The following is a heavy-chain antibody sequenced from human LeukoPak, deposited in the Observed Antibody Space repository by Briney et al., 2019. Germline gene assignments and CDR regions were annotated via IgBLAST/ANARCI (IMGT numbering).Heavy chain of an antibody. CDR2: INHSGST. D-gene: IGHD3-22*01. CDR3: ARRRKGMIVVVSYYFDY. V-gene: IGHV4-34*01. J-gene: IGHJ4*02. CDR1: GGSISSYY. Sequence: SETLSLTCTVSGGSISSYYWSWIRQPPGKGLEWIGEINHSGSTNYNSSLKSRVTISVDTSKNQFSLKLSSVTAADTTVYYCARRRKGMIVVVSYYFDYWGQGTLVTVSS.